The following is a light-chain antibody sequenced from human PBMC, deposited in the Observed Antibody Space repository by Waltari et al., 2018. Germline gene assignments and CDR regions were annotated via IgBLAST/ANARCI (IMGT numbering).Light chain of an antibody. CDR2: EIF. V-gene: IGKV2D-29*02. CDR1: QGLLQKDGKTF. J-gene: IGKJ1*01. Sequence: DVVMTQSPLSLSVTPGQPASMSCKSSQGLLQKDGKTFIYWYLQRPGQFPQLLIYEIFNRFSGVPERFSGSGSGTDFTLNISRVAADDVGTYYCMQTLQPWTVGQGTKVEIK. CDR3: MQTLQPWT.